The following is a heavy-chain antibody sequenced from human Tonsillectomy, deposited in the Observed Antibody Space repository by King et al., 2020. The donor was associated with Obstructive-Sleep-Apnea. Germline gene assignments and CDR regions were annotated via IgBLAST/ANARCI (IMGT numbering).Heavy chain of an antibody. D-gene: IGHD3-22*01. CDR1: AFSFSSYA. J-gene: IGHJ4*02. CDR2: ISYDGYSK. Sequence: VQLVESGGGVVQPGRSLRLSCAASAFSFSSYAMHWVRQSPGKGLEWVAVISYDGYSKDYADSVKGRFTISRDTSTNTLYLQMNSLRAEDTAGYYCAPTHNYDSHYFHYWGQGTLVTVSS. CDR3: APTHNYDSHYFHY. V-gene: IGHV3-30-3*01.